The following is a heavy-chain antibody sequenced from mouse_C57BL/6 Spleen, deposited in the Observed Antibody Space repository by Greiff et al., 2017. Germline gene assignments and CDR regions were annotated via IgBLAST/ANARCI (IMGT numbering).Heavy chain of an antibody. D-gene: IGHD3-2*02. Sequence: VQLQQSGPELVKPGASVKISCKASGYSFTDYNMNWVKQSNGKSLEWIGVINPNYGTTGYNQKFKGKATLTVDQSSSTAYMQLNSLTSDDSAVYYCARDSSGFYYYAMDYWGQGTSVTVSS. CDR1: GYSFTDYN. V-gene: IGHV1-39*01. J-gene: IGHJ4*01. CDR2: INPNYGTT. CDR3: ARDSSGFYYYAMDY.